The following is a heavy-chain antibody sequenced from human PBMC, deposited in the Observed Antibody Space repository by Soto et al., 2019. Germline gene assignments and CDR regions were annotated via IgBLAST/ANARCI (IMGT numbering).Heavy chain of an antibody. J-gene: IGHJ5*02. D-gene: IGHD3-9*01. CDR3: ARESTYLRHYDA. V-gene: IGHV3-7*01. CDR2: IKHDGGQT. Sequence: LRLSSATSVXTLRDPRMCWFHQAAARGLEGVANIKHDGGQTPYGASVRGRFAISRDNSKDTLYLHMRGLKVEDTAVYFCARESTYLRHYDAWGPGTLVTVSS. CDR1: VXTLRDPR.